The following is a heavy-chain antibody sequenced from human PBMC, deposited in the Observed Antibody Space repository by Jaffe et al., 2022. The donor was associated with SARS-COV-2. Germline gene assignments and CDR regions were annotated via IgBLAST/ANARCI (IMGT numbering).Heavy chain of an antibody. CDR1: GDSISNYY. CDR3: ARGAGWVPDY. Sequence: QVQLQESGPGLVKPSETLSLTCTVSGDSISNYYWTWIRQPPGKRLEWIGNIYYSGSTNYNPSMKSRVTISVDTSKNQFSLNLVSVTAADTAVYYCARGAGWVPDYWGQGTLVTVSS. CDR2: IYYSGST. J-gene: IGHJ4*02. V-gene: IGHV4-59*01. D-gene: IGHD6-19*01.